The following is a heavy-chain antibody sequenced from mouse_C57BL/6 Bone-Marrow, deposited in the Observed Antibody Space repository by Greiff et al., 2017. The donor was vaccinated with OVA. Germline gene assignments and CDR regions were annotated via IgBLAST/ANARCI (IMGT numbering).Heavy chain of an antibody. J-gene: IGHJ3*01. CDR1: GYTFTSYW. CDR3: AREGSYFPWFAY. D-gene: IGHD1-1*01. V-gene: IGHV1-53*01. Sequence: QVQLQQPGTELVKPGASVKLSCKASGYTFTSYWMHWVKPRPGQGLEWLGNINPSNGGTNYNEKFKSKATLTVDKSSITAYMQLSSLTSADSAVYYCAREGSYFPWFAYWGQGTLVTVSA. CDR2: INPSNGGT.